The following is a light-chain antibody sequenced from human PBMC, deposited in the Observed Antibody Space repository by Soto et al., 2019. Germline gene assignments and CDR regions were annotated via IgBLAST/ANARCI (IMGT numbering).Light chain of an antibody. CDR1: SSDVGGYNY. CDR3: SSYTSSSTLLYV. V-gene: IGLV2-14*01. CDR2: DVS. J-gene: IGLJ1*01. Sequence: QSALTQPASVSGSPGQSITISCTGTSSDVGGYNYVSWYQQHPGQAPKLMIYDVSNRPSGVSNLFSGSKSGNTASLTISGLQAEDEADYYGSSYTSSSTLLYVFGTGTKVTVL.